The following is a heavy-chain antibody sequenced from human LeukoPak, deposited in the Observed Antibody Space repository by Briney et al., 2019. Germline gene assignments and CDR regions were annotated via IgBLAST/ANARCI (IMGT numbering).Heavy chain of an antibody. D-gene: IGHD5-24*01. J-gene: IGHJ4*02. CDR1: GGSISSYY. Sequence: PSETLSLTCTVSGGSISSYYWSWIRQPAGKGLEWIGRIYSTGSTNYNPSLRSRVTMSVDTSKNQFSLKLTSVTAADTAVYYCARSGYNRFDYWGQGTLVTVSS. CDR3: ARSGYNRFDY. V-gene: IGHV4-4*07. CDR2: IYSTGST.